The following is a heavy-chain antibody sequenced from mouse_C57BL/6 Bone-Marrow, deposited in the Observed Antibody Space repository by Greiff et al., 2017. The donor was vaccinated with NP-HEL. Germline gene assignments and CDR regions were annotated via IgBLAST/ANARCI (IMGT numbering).Heavy chain of an antibody. CDR3: AREDGPFAY. CDR2: ISDGGSYT. D-gene: IGHD2-3*01. Sequence: EVKLEESGGGLVKPGGSLKLSCAASGFTFSSYAMSWVRQTPEKRLEWVATISDGGSYTYYPDNVKGRFTISRDNAKNNLYLQMSHLKSEDTAMYYCAREDGPFAYWGQGTLVTVSA. J-gene: IGHJ3*01. CDR1: GFTFSSYA. V-gene: IGHV5-4*01.